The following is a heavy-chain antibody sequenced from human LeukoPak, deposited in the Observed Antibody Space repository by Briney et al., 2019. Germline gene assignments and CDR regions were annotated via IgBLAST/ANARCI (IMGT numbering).Heavy chain of an antibody. CDR2: IYTTGST. CDR1: GGSISSGSYY. D-gene: IGHD2-2*01. CDR3: ARGPKDCSSTSCYDYYYYYMDV. Sequence: TLSLTCTVSGGSISSGSYYWSWIRQPAGKGLGWIGRIYTTGSTNYNPCLKSRVTISVDTSKNQFSLKLSSVTAADTAVYYCARGPKDCSSTSCYDYYYYYMDVWGKGTTVTVSS. J-gene: IGHJ6*03. V-gene: IGHV4-61*02.